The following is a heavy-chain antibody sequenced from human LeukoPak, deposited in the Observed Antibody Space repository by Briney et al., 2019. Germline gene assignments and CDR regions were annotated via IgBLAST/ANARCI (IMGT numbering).Heavy chain of an antibody. CDR3: ARDPRASPVNFDY. CDR2: IYYSGST. J-gene: IGHJ4*02. Sequence: TSETLSLTCTVSGGSVSSGSYYWSWIRQPPGKGLEWIGYIYYSGSTNYNPSLKSRVTISVDTSKNQFSLKLSSVTAADTAVYYCARDPRASPVNFDYWGQGTLVTVSS. CDR1: GGSVSSGSYY. D-gene: IGHD4-17*01. V-gene: IGHV4-61*01.